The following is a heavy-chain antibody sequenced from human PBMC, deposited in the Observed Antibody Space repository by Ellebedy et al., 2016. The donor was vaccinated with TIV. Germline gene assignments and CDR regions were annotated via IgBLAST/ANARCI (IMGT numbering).Heavy chain of an antibody. CDR1: GFTVSSNY. Sequence: GESLKISCAASGFTVSSNYMSWVRQAPGKGLEWVSVIYSGGSTYYADSVKGRFTISRDNSKNTLYLQMNSLRAEDTAVYYCARDEGFGELNAFDIWGQGTMVTVSS. CDR2: IYSGGST. D-gene: IGHD3-10*01. CDR3: ARDEGFGELNAFDI. V-gene: IGHV3-66*01. J-gene: IGHJ3*02.